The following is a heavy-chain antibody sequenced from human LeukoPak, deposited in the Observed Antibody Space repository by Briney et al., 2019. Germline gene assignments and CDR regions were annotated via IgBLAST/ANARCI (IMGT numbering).Heavy chain of an antibody. J-gene: IGHJ6*02. CDR3: AKVSGRILIWPQPFGDGMDV. Sequence: GGSLRLSCAASGFTFSSYAMSWVRQAPGKGLECVSAISGSGGDSYYAASVKGRFTISRDNSKNTLYLQMNSLRVEDTAVYYCAKVSGRILIWPQPFGDGMDVWGQGTTVTVSS. CDR1: GFTFSSYA. CDR2: ISGSGGDS. V-gene: IGHV3-23*01. D-gene: IGHD3-10*01.